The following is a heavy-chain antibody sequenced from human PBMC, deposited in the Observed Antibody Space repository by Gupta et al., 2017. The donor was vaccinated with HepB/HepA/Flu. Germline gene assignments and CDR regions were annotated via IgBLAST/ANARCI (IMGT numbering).Heavy chain of an antibody. D-gene: IGHD5-12*01. J-gene: IGHJ4*02. CDR2: IKSKTDGGTT. Sequence: EVQLVVPGGGLVRPGGSLRLSCAASGRRMSSVRQAPGKGLEWVGRIKSKTDGGTTEYAAPVKGRFTISRDDSKNTLYLQMNSLKTEDTAVYYCTTDALRGYDYDYFDYWGQGTLVTVSS. CDR1: GRR. CDR3: TTDALRGYDYDYFDY. V-gene: IGHV3-15*01.